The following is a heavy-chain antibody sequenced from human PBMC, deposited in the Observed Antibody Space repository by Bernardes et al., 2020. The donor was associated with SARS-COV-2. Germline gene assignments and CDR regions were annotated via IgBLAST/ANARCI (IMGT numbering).Heavy chain of an antibody. CDR1: GYTFVDYY. J-gene: IGHJ4*02. V-gene: IGHV1-2*02. CDR3: ARGPSYGFWPDY. CDR2: INPNGGGT. Sequence: AQLEVSCKASGYTFVDYYIDWVRQAPGPGLEWMGLINPNGGGTNYAQNFQGRVIMTRDTSITTAYMELRRLRSDDAAVYYCARGPSYGFWPDYWGQGTLVTVSS. D-gene: IGHD4-17*01.